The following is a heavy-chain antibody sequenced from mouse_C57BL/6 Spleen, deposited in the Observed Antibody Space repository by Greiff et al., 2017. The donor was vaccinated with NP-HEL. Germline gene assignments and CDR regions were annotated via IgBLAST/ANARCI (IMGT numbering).Heavy chain of an antibody. V-gene: IGHV5-4*01. Sequence: EVHLVESGGGLVKPGGSLKLSCAASGFTFSSYAMSWVRQTPEKRLEWVATISDGGSYTYYPDNVKGRFTISRDNAKNNLYLQMSHLKSEDTAMYYCARDKSNYGAMDYWGQGTSVTVSS. CDR1: GFTFSSYA. D-gene: IGHD2-5*01. CDR3: ARDKSNYGAMDY. J-gene: IGHJ4*01. CDR2: ISDGGSYT.